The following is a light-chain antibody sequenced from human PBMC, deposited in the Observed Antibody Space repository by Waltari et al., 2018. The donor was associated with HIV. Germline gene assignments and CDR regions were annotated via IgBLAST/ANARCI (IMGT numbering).Light chain of an antibody. CDR3: SSYTSSSTVGVV. V-gene: IGLV2-18*02. J-gene: IGLJ2*01. CDR2: EVS. Sequence: QSALPPPPSVSGSPGQSVTISSTGPSSDVCSYNRVPWYQQPPGTAPKLMIYEVSNRPSGVPDRFSGSKSGNTASLTISGLQAEDEADYYCSSYTSSSTVGVVFGGGTKLTVL. CDR1: SSDVCSYNR.